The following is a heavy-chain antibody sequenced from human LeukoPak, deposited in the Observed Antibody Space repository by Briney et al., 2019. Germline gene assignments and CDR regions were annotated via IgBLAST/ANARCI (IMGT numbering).Heavy chain of an antibody. Sequence: PSETLSLTCTVSGGSISSGGYYWSWIRQHPGKGLEWIGYIYYSGSTYYNPSLKSRVTISVDTSKNQFSLKLSSVTAADTAVYYCAREPFPPYNWFDPWGQGTLVTVSS. J-gene: IGHJ5*02. CDR1: GGSISSGGYY. V-gene: IGHV4-31*03. CDR3: AREPFPPYNWFDP. CDR2: IYYSGST.